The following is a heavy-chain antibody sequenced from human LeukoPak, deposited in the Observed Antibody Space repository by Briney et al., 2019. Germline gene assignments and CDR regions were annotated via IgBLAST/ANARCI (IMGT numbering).Heavy chain of an antibody. Sequence: SETLSLTCTVSGGSISSYYWSWIRQPPGKGLEWVGHIYHSGSTNYNPFHKSRVTISVDTSKNQFSLKLSSVTAADTALYYCATAVTAIDYWGQGTLVTVSS. V-gene: IGHV4-59*01. CDR2: IYHSGST. CDR3: ATAVTAIDY. D-gene: IGHD2-21*02. CDR1: GGSISSYY. J-gene: IGHJ4*02.